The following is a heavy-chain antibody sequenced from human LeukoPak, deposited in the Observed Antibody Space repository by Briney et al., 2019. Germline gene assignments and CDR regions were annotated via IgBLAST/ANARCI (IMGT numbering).Heavy chain of an antibody. CDR2: INPNSGGT. CDR1: GYTFTGYY. V-gene: IGHV1-2*02. Sequence: ASVKVSCKASGYTFTGYYMHWVRQAPGQGLEWMGWINPNSGGTNYAQKFQGRVTLTRDTSISTAYMELSRLRSDDTAVYYCARDERYDSSGYPFDYWGQGTLVTVSS. CDR3: ARDERYDSSGYPFDY. J-gene: IGHJ4*02. D-gene: IGHD3-22*01.